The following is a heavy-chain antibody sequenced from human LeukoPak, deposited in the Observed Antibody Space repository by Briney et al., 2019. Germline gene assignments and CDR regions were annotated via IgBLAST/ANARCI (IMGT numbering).Heavy chain of an antibody. CDR3: ARAPFASSGDVFDI. J-gene: IGHJ3*02. D-gene: IGHD6-25*01. CDR1: GGSFSAFY. Sequence: SETLSLTCAVYGGSFSAFYWSWIRQPPGKGLEWIGEINHSGNTNHNPSLKSRVTISVARSKNQFPLNLTSMTAADTAIYYCARAPFASSGDVFDIWGQGTLVTVSS. CDR2: INHSGNT. V-gene: IGHV4-34*01.